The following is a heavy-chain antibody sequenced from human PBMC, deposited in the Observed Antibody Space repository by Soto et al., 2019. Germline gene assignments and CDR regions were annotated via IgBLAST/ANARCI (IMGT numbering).Heavy chain of an antibody. D-gene: IGHD3-9*01. CDR1: GGSISSSSYY. J-gene: IGHJ4*02. Sequence: SETLSLTCTVSGGSISSSSYYWGWIRQPPGKGLEWIGSIYYSGSTYYNPSLKSRVTISVDTSKNQFSLKLSSVPAADTAVYYCARWQPYYDILTGYRDYFDYWGQGTLVTVSS. CDR3: ARWQPYYDILTGYRDYFDY. CDR2: IYYSGST. V-gene: IGHV4-39*07.